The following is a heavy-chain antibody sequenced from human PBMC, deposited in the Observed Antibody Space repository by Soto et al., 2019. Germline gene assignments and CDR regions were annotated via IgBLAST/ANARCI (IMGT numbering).Heavy chain of an antibody. CDR3: NYDSSGYYYFDY. J-gene: IGHJ4*02. D-gene: IGHD3-22*01. V-gene: IGHV3-23*01. CDR2: TSGSGDST. Sequence: PGGSLRLSCAASGITFSSYAMSWVRQAPGKGIEWVSATSGSGDSTYYADSVKGWLTISRDNFKNMLYLQMNSLSAEDTAVYYCNYDSSGYYYFDYWGQGT. CDR1: GITFSSYA.